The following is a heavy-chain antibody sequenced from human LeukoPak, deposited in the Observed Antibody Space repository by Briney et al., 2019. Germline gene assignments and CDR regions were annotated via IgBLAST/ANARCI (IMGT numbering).Heavy chain of an antibody. V-gene: IGHV4-34*01. Sequence: SETLSLTCAVYGGSFSGYYWSWLRQPPGKGLEWIGEINHSGSTNYNPSLKSRVTISVDTSKNQFSLKLSSVTAADTAVYYCARGYSGYGGYYYYGMDVWGKGTTVTVSS. CDR3: ARGYSGYGGYYYYGMDV. CDR2: INHSGST. D-gene: IGHD5-12*01. CDR1: GGSFSGYY. J-gene: IGHJ6*04.